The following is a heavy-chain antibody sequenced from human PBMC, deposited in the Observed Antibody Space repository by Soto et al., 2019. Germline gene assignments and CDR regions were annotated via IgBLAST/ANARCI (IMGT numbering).Heavy chain of an antibody. D-gene: IGHD2-2*01. CDR2: INPSDGRT. V-gene: IGHV1-46*01. CDR3: ARVTIAGPWGY. CDR1: GYNFTSYY. Sequence: QVQLVQSGAEVRKPGASVKVSCKASGYNFTSYYIHWVRQAPGQGLQWMGIINPSDGRTTYAQKYQGRVTMTRDTSTSTVYMELSSLRSEDTAVYYCARVTIAGPWGYWGQGTLVPVSS. J-gene: IGHJ4*02.